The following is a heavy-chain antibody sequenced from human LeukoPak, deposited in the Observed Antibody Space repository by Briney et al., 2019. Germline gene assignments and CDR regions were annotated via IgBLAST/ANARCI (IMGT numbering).Heavy chain of an antibody. D-gene: IGHD2-21*01. CDR2: IKQDGSEK. V-gene: IGHV3-7*03. Sequence: GGSLRLSCAASGFTFSSYWMSWVRQAPGKGLEWVANIKQDGSEKYYVDSVKGRFTISRDNAKNSLYLQMDSLRGEDTAVYYCAKDFRIGYSAHFDYWGQGALVTVSS. CDR3: AKDFRIGYSAHFDY. CDR1: GFTFSSYW. J-gene: IGHJ4*02.